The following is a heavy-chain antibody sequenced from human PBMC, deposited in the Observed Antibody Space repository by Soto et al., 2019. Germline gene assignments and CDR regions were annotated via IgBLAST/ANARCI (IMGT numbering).Heavy chain of an antibody. Sequence: EVQLLESGGGLVQPGGSLRLSCAASGFTFSSYAMRWVRQAPVKGLEWVSAISGSGGSTYYADSVKGRFTISRDNSKNTLYLQMSSGRAEDTAVYYCARRGSGSYYGYWGEGTLVTVSA. CDR3: ARRGSGSYYGY. J-gene: IGHJ4*02. CDR1: GFTFSSYA. D-gene: IGHD1-26*01. V-gene: IGHV3-23*01. CDR2: ISGSGGST.